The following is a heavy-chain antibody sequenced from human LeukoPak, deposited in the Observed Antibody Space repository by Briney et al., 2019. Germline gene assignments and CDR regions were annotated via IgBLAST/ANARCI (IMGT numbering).Heavy chain of an antibody. CDR3: ARSTSSLAFDI. V-gene: IGHV4-59*01. D-gene: IGHD2-2*01. CDR2: IYYSGST. CDR1: GGSISSYY. J-gene: IGHJ3*02. Sequence: SETLSLTCTVSGGSISSYYWSWIRQPPGKGLEWIGYIYYSGSTNYNPSLKSRVTISVDTSKNQFSLKLSSVTAADTAEYYCARSTSSLAFDIWGQGTMVTVSS.